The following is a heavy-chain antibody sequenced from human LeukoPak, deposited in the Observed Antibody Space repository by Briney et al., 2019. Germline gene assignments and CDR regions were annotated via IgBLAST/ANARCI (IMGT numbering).Heavy chain of an antibody. V-gene: IGHV4-34*01. J-gene: IGHJ4*02. CDR1: GGSFSGYY. Sequence: SETLSLTCAVYGGSFSGYYWSWIRQPPGKGLEWIGGINPSGSTNYNPSLKSRVTISVDTSKNQFSLKLSSVTAADTAVYYCARGDGRGEPYWGQGTLVTVSS. D-gene: IGHD1-14*01. CDR3: ARGDGRGEPY. CDR2: INPSGST.